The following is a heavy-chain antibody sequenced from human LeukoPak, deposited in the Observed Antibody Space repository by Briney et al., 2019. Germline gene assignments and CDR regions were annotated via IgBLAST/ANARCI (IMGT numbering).Heavy chain of an antibody. CDR1: GYTFTSYG. V-gene: IGHV1-2*02. CDR3: AKERGIAAGEWAFDI. J-gene: IGHJ3*02. CDR2: INPNSGGT. Sequence: GASVKVSCKASGYTFTSYGISWVRQAPGQGLEWMGWINPNSGGTNYAQKFQGRVTMTRDTSISTAYMELSRLRSDDTAVYYCAKERGIAAGEWAFDIWGQGTMVTVSS. D-gene: IGHD6-13*01.